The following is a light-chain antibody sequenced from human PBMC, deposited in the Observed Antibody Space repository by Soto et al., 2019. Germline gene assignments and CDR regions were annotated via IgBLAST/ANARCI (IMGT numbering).Light chain of an antibody. V-gene: IGKV3D-11*02. J-gene: IGKJ5*01. Sequence: ILLTQSPCTLSLSPGEGATLSCRASQSIKTYLDWYQQKPGKAPRLLIYDASKRATGIPARFSGSGSGTNFTLTISSLEPEDFELYYCQQRRSWQVTFGQGTRLEIK. CDR2: DAS. CDR1: QSIKTY. CDR3: QQRRSWQVT.